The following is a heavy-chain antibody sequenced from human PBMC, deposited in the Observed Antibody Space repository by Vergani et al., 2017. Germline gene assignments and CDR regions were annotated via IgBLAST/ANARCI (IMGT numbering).Heavy chain of an antibody. D-gene: IGHD3-10*01. V-gene: IGHV4-30-4*01. Sequence: QVQLQESGPGLVKPSQTLSLTCTVSGGSISSGDYYWSWIRQPPGKGLEWIGYIYYSGSTYYNPSLKSRVTISVDTSKNQFSLKLGSVTAADTAVYYCARGILWFGEVLGWFDPWGQGTLVTVSS. CDR1: GGSISSGDYY. J-gene: IGHJ5*02. CDR3: ARGILWFGEVLGWFDP. CDR2: IYYSGST.